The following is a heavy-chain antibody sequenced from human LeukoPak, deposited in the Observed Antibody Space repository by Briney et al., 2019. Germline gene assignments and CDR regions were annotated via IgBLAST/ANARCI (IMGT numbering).Heavy chain of an antibody. Sequence: GGSLRLSCAASGFTLSSYEMNWVRQAPGKGLEWVSYISSSGSTIYYADSVKGRFTISRDNAKNSLYLQMNSLRAEDTAVYYCARAENLGYCSGGSCYATVFDYWGQGTLVTVSS. CDR3: ARAENLGYCSGGSCYATVFDY. J-gene: IGHJ4*02. D-gene: IGHD2-15*01. V-gene: IGHV3-48*03. CDR2: ISSSGSTI. CDR1: GFTLSSYE.